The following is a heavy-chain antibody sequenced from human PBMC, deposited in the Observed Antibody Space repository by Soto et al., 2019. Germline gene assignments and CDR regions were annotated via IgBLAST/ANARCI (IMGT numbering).Heavy chain of an antibody. CDR1: GGTFSSYT. Sequence: GASVKVSCKASGGTFSSYTISWVRQAPGQGLEWMGRIIPILGIANYAQKFQGRVTITADKSTSTAYMELSSLRFEDTAVYYCARGPSGLLWRIDAFDIWGQGTMVTVSS. CDR2: IIPILGIA. V-gene: IGHV1-69*02. CDR3: ARGPSGLLWRIDAFDI. D-gene: IGHD3-10*01. J-gene: IGHJ3*02.